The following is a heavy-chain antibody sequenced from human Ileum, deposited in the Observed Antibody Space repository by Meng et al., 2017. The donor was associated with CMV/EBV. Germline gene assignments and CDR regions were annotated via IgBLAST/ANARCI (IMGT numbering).Heavy chain of an antibody. CDR1: GYTFTTYA. CDR3: AIDPSGYYYKF. Sequence: QVQLVQSGSELKKPGASVKVSCKASGYTFTTYAMHWVRQAPGQRLEWMGWINTGNDNTKYSQKFKGRVTFTRDTSASTAYMELSSLRSEDTAVYYCAIDPSGYYYKFWGQGTLVTVSS. D-gene: IGHD3-22*01. J-gene: IGHJ4*02. V-gene: IGHV1-3*04. CDR2: INTGNDNT.